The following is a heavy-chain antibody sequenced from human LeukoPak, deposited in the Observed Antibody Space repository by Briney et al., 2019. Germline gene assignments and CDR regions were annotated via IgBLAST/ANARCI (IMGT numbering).Heavy chain of an antibody. Sequence: PGGSLRLSCAASGFTFSSYGMHWVRQAPGKGLEWVAFIRYDGSNKYYAGSVKGRFTISRDNAKNSLYLQMNSLRAEDTALYYCAKDKLDYTYYFDFWGQGTLVTVSS. V-gene: IGHV3-30*02. CDR2: IRYDGSNK. CDR3: AKDKLDYTYYFDF. J-gene: IGHJ4*02. D-gene: IGHD3-16*01. CDR1: GFTFSSYG.